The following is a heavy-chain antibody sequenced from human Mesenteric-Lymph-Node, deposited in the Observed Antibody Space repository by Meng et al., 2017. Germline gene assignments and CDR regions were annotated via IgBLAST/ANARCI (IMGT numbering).Heavy chain of an antibody. Sequence: GESLKISCAASGFTFSSYEMNWVRQAPGKGLEWVSYISSSGSTIYYADSVKGRFTISRDNAKNSLYLQMNSLRAEDTAVYYCARDAGNWIQLFFKALDHYGMDVWGQGTTVTVSS. CDR3: ARDAGNWIQLFFKALDHYGMDV. J-gene: IGHJ6*02. D-gene: IGHD5-18*01. CDR2: ISSSGSTI. V-gene: IGHV3-48*03. CDR1: GFTFSSYE.